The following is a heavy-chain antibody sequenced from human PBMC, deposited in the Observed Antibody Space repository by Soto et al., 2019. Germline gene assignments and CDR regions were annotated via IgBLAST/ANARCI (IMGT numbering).Heavy chain of an antibody. CDR1: GFTFSSYD. V-gene: IGHV3-13*01. J-gene: IGHJ6*03. D-gene: IGHD3-10*01. Sequence: GGSLRLSCAASGFTFSSYDMHWVRQATGKGLEWVSAIGTAGDTYYPGSVKGRFTISRENAKNSLYLQMNSLRAGDTAVYYCARWGDSYYGSGDYYYYMDVWGKGTTVTVSS. CDR2: IGTAGDT. CDR3: ARWGDSYYGSGDYYYYMDV.